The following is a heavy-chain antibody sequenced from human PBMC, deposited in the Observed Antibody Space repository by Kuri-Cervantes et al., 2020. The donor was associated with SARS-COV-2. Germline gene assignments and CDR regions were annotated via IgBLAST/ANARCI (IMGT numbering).Heavy chain of an antibody. J-gene: IGHJ3*02. CDR2: FKSKTDGGTI. D-gene: IGHD3-22*01. CDR1: GVTFSNVW. V-gene: IGHV3-15*01. Sequence: GESLKISCAASGVTFSNVWMSWVRQAPGKGLEWVGRFKSKTDGGTIAYAAPVKGRFTISRDDSKNTLYLQMNSLKTEDTAVYYCTTSITMIVVVTSTDAFDIWGQGTMVTVSS. CDR3: TTSITMIVVVTSTDAFDI.